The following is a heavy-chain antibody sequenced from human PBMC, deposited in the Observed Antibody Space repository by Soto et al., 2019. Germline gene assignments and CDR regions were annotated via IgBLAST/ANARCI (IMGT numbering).Heavy chain of an antibody. CDR1: GFSLTTSGVG. V-gene: IGHV2-5*02. D-gene: IGHD3-3*01. CDR3: AHRVLRTVFGLVTTTAIYFDF. CDR2: IYWDDDK. Sequence: QITLNESGPTLVKPTQPLTLTCTFSGFSLTTSGVGVGWIRQSPGKAPEWLALIYWDDDKRYSPSLKSRLTITKDTSKNQVVLTMANLDPADRATYYCAHRVLRTVFGLVTTTAIYFDFWGQGTPVAVSS. J-gene: IGHJ4*02.